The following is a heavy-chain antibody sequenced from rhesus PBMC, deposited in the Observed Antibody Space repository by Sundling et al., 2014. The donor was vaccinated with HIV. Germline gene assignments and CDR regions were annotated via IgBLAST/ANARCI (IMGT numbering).Heavy chain of an antibody. J-gene: IGHJ4*01. CDR2: IDPKTGYI. D-gene: IGHD7-45*01. Sequence: QVQLVQSGAEVKKPGSSVKVSCKASGYTLTENYIFWIRQAPGQGLEWMGEIDPKTGYINYAKNFQDRVTMTSDTSTNTAYMELSNLRSEDTALYYCARPYNWGSCHFWGQGVLVTVSS. CDR3: ARPYNWGSCHF. CDR1: GYTLTENY. V-gene: IGHV1-138*01.